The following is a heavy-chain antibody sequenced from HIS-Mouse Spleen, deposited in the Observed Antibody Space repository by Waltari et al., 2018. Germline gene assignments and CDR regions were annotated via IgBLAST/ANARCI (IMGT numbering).Heavy chain of an antibody. CDR3: ARVYYGSGSYYYYFDY. J-gene: IGHJ4*02. CDR1: GGSISSYY. V-gene: IGHV4-59*01. D-gene: IGHD3-10*01. CDR2: IYYSGST. Sequence: QVQLQESGPGLVKPSETLSLTCTVSGGSISSYYWSWLRTPPGKGLEWIGYIYYSGSTNYNPSLKSRVTISVDTSKNQFSLKLSSVTAADTAVYYCARVYYGSGSYYYYFDYWGQGTLVTVSS.